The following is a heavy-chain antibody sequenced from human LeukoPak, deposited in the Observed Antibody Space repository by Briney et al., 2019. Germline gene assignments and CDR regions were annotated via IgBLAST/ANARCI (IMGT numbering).Heavy chain of an antibody. V-gene: IGHV1-3*01. CDR2: INAGNGDT. J-gene: IGHJ4*02. D-gene: IGHD5-18*01. CDR3: ARDAAMALLDY. Sequence: ASVKVSCKASGYTFISYAMYWVRQAPGQRLECMGWINAGNGDTKYSQKFQGRVTITRDTSASTAYMELGSLRSEDTAVYYCARDAAMALLDYWGQGTLVTVSS. CDR1: GYTFISYA.